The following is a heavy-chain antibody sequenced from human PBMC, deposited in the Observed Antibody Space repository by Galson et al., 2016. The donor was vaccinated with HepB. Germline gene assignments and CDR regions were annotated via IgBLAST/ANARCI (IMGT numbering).Heavy chain of an antibody. V-gene: IGHV3-30-3*01. CDR3: ARKWAYDRTIIDY. Sequence: LRLSCAASGFTFSSYAMHWVRQAPGKGLEWVALISYDGNNKYYADSVRGRFTISRDNSKNALYLQMNSLRPEDTAVYYCARKWAYDRTIIDYWGQGTLVTVSS. CDR1: GFTFSSYA. D-gene: IGHD3-22*01. CDR2: ISYDGNNK. J-gene: IGHJ4*02.